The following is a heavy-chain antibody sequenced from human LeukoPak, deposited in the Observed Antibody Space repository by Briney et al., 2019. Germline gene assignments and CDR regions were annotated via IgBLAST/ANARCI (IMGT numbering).Heavy chain of an antibody. D-gene: IGHD3-10*01. V-gene: IGHV3-9*01. CDR3: ARVGGH. CDR2: ITWNSDSI. Sequence: GGSLRLSCAASGFIFDDYAMHWVRQAPGKGLEWVSGITWNSDSIDYADSVKGRFTISRDNSKNTLYLQMNSLRVEDTAVYYCARVGGHWGQGTLVTVSS. CDR1: GFIFDDYA. J-gene: IGHJ4*02.